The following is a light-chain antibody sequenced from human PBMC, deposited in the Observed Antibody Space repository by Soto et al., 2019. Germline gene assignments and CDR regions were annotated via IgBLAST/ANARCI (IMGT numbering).Light chain of an antibody. CDR2: GNS. Sequence: QPVLTQPPSVSGAPGQRVTISCTGSSSNIGAGYDVQWYQQPPGSAPKLLIFGNSNRPSGVPDRFSGSKSGTSASLAITWLQAEDEADYYCQSYDSSLSVYVVFGGGTKLTVL. V-gene: IGLV1-40*01. J-gene: IGLJ2*01. CDR3: QSYDSSLSVYVV. CDR1: SSNIGAGYD.